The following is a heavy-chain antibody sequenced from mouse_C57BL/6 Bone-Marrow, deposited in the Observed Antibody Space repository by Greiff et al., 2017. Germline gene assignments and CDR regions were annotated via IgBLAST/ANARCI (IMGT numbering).Heavy chain of an antibody. J-gene: IGHJ1*03. CDR1: GFNIKDYY. D-gene: IGHD1-1*01. Sequence: QLKQSGAELVKPGASVKLSCTASGFNIKDYYMHWVKQRTEQGLEWIGRIDPEDGETKYAPKFQGKATITADTSSNTAYLQLSSLTSEDTAVYYCASITTVVAKGYFDVWGTGTTVTVSS. V-gene: IGHV14-2*01. CDR2: IDPEDGET. CDR3: ASITTVVAKGYFDV.